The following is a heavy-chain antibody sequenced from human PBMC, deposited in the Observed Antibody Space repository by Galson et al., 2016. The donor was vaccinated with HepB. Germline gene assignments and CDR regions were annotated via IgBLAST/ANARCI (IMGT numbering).Heavy chain of an antibody. Sequence: SLRLSCAASGLNFSTHSMNWVRQAPGKGLEWVSYISSGSSLIYYADSVKGRFTISRDNAKNSLFLQMNSLRDEDSAVYYGARDREQWLVAHAFDIWGQGTMVTVSS. CDR2: ISSGSSLI. J-gene: IGHJ3*02. CDR1: GLNFSTHS. CDR3: ARDREQWLVAHAFDI. V-gene: IGHV3-48*02. D-gene: IGHD6-19*01.